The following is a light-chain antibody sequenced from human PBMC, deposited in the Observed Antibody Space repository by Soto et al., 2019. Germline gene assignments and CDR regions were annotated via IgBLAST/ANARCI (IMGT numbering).Light chain of an antibody. J-gene: IGKJ1*01. CDR3: QQYNNWPPET. CDR2: WAS. CDR1: QSVLYSPNNKNY. Sequence: DIVMTQSPDSLAVSLGERATINCKSSQSVLYSPNNKNYLAWYQQKPGQPPKLLVYWASTRESGVPDRFSGSGSGTDFTLTISSLQAEDAAVYYCQQYNNWPPETFGQGTKVEIK. V-gene: IGKV4-1*01.